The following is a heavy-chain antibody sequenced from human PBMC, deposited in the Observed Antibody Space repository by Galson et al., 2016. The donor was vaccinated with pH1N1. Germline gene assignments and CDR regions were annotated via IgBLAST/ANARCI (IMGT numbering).Heavy chain of an antibody. CDR2: TYWDDDK. Sequence: PALVKPTQTLTLTCTFSGFSLSTSGVGVGWIRQPPAKALEWLALTYWDDDKRYSPSLKSRLTITTDTSKNQVVLTMTNMDPVDTATYHCARELGPAGFWYFDLWGRGTLVTVSS. CDR1: GFSLSTSGVG. J-gene: IGHJ2*01. V-gene: IGHV2-5*02. D-gene: IGHD6-13*01. CDR3: ARELGPAGFWYFDL.